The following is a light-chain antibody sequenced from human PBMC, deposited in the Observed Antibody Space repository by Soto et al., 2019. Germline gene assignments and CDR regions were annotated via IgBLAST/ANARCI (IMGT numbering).Light chain of an antibody. Sequence: EIQITQSPSTLSGSVGDRVTITFRASQTISSWLAWYQQKPGEAPKLLIYKASTLKSGVPSRFSGSGSGSEFTLTISSLQPDDFATYYCQHYNSYSEAFGQGTKVDIK. CDR3: QHYNSYSEA. CDR2: KAS. V-gene: IGKV1-5*03. CDR1: QTISSW. J-gene: IGKJ1*01.